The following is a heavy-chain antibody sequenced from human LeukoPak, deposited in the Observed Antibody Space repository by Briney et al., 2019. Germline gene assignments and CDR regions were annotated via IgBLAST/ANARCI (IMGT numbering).Heavy chain of an antibody. D-gene: IGHD3-9*01. V-gene: IGHV5-51*01. CDR1: GFTFTNYW. CDR2: IYPADSDT. J-gene: IGHJ4*02. Sequence: GESLKISCRASGFTFTNYWIGWVRQMPGKGPEWMGIIYPADSDTRYSPSFEGQVTISADKALSTAYLEWTSLKASDTAMYYCARQLRYFGGRNPFDYWGQGTLVTVSS. CDR3: ARQLRYFGGRNPFDY.